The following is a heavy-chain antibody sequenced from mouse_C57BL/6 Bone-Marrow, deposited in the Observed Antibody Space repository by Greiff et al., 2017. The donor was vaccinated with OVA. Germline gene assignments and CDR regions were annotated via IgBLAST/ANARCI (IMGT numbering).Heavy chain of an antibody. CDR2: IYPSDGET. V-gene: IGHV1-61*01. D-gene: IGHD1-1*02. CDR1: GYTFTSYW. Sequence: QVQLQQSGAELVRPGSSVKLSCKASGYTFTSYWMDWVKQRPGQGLEWIGNIYPSDGETHYNQKFKDKATLTVDKSSSTAYMPLSSLTSEDSAVYYCARSYYAAWFAYWGQGTLVTVSA. J-gene: IGHJ3*01. CDR3: ARSYYAAWFAY.